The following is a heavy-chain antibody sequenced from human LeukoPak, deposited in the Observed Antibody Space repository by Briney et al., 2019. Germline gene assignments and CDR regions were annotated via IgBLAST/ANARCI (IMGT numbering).Heavy chain of an antibody. V-gene: IGHV3-23*01. J-gene: IGHJ4*02. D-gene: IGHD4-11*01. CDR3: ARRATAVDY. CDR2: VSGSGGST. Sequence: GGSLRLSCAASEFSFSSYAMSWVRQAPGKGLEWVSAVSGSGGSTYYADSVKGQFTISRDNSKNTVYLQMNSLRAEDTAVYYCARRATAVDYWGQGTLVTVSS. CDR1: EFSFSSYA.